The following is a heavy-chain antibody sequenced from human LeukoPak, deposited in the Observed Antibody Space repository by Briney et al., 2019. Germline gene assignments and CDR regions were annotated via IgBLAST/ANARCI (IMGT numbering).Heavy chain of an antibody. CDR3: ARVRCSRGTCYLDY. J-gene: IGHJ4*02. V-gene: IGHV3-21*06. CDR1: GFTFSGFY. D-gene: IGHD2-15*01. Sequence: GGSLRLSCAASGFTFSGFYMNWVRQAPGKGLEWVSTISGSTIYIYYADSVKGRFTTSRDNAKNSLSLQMNSLRAEDTAVYYCARVRCSRGTCYLDYWGQGTLVTVSS. CDR2: ISGSTIYI.